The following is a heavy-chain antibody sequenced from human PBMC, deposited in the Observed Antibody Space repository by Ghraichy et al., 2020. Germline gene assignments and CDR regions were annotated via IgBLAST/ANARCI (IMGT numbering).Heavy chain of an antibody. D-gene: IGHD2-2*01. CDR2: IYYSGST. V-gene: IGHV4-39*01. CDR3: AISLGYCGSTSCSPGAFDI. J-gene: IGHJ3*02. CDR1: GGSISSSSYY. Sequence: SETLSLTCTVSGGSISSSSYYWGWIRQPPGKGLEWIGSIYYSGSTYYNPSLKSRVTISVDTSKNQFSLKLSSVTAADTAVYYCAISLGYCGSTSCSPGAFDIWGQGTMVTVSS.